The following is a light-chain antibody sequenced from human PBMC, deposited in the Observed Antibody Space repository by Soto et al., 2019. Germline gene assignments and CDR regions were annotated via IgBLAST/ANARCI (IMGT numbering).Light chain of an antibody. Sequence: QSVLTQPASVSGSPGQSITISCTGTSSDVGGYNYVSWYQQHPGKAPKLMIYDVSNRPSGVSNRFSGSKSGNTASLTISGLQAEDEADYYSSSYTSTSYVFLTGTKVPVL. V-gene: IGLV2-14*01. CDR2: DVS. J-gene: IGLJ1*01. CDR1: SSDVGGYNY. CDR3: SSYTSTSYV.